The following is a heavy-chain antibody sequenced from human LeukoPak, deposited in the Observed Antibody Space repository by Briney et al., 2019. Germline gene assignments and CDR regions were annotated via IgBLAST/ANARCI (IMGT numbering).Heavy chain of an antibody. CDR2: ISAYNGNT. D-gene: IGHD3-22*01. CDR1: GYTFTSYG. CDR3: ARDTPGGYDSSGYYSPDFDY. V-gene: IGHV1-18*01. J-gene: IGHJ4*02. Sequence: ASVKVSCKASGYTFTSYGISWVRQAPGQGLEWMGWISAYNGNTNYAQKLQGRVTMTTDTSTGTAYMELRSLRSDDTAVYYCARDTPGGYDSSGYYSPDFDYWGQGTLVTVSS.